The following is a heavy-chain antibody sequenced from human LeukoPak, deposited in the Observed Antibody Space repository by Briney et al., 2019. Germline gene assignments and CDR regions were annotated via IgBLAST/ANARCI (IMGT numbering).Heavy chain of an antibody. CDR2: IYPGDSDT. V-gene: IGHV5-51*01. Sequence: GESLKISCKGSGYSFTSYWIGGVRQMPGKGLEWMGIIYPGDSDTRYSPSFQGQVTISADTAIRTAYLQRSRLKASDTAMYYCARPPYYYDSSGYYTTPPGFDYWGQGTLVTVSS. CDR3: ARPPYYYDSSGYYTTPPGFDY. CDR1: GYSFTSYW. J-gene: IGHJ4*02. D-gene: IGHD3-22*01.